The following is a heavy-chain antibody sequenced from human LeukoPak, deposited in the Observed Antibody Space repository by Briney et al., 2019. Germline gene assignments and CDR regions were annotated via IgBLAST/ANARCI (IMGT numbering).Heavy chain of an antibody. CDR1: GFTFSSYS. V-gene: IGHV3-21*01. D-gene: IGHD3-10*02. CDR3: AELGITMIGGV. CDR2: ISSSSYI. Sequence: PGGSLRLSCAASGFTFSSYSMNWVRQAPGKGLEWVSSISSSSYIYYADSVKGRFTITRDNAKNSLYLQMNSLRAEDTAVYYCAELGITMIGGVWGKGTTVTISS. J-gene: IGHJ6*04.